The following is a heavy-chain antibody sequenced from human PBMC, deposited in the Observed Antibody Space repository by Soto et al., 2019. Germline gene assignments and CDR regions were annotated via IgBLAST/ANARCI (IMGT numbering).Heavy chain of an antibody. CDR1: GFTFSSYA. V-gene: IGHV3-23*01. Sequence: GGSLRLSCAASGFTFSSYAMSWVRQAPGKGLEWVSGINGSGSSTSYADSVKGRFTISRDNAKNTLYLQMNSLRAEDTAVYYCARGGPEYSSSWQGENWFDPWGQGTLVTVSS. J-gene: IGHJ5*02. D-gene: IGHD6-13*01. CDR2: INGSGSST. CDR3: ARGGPEYSSSWQGENWFDP.